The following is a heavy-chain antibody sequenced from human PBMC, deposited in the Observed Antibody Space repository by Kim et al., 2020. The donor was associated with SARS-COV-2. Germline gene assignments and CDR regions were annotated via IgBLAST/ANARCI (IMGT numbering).Heavy chain of an antibody. CDR1: GFTFSSYS. Sequence: GGSLRLSCAASGFTFSSYSMNWVRQAPGKGLEWVSYISSSSSTIYYADSVKGRFTISRDNAKTSLYLQMNSLRGGDTAVYYCAREVVTVVPAAHDWYFDLWGRGTLVTVSA. CDR2: ISSSSSTI. J-gene: IGHJ2*01. D-gene: IGHD2-2*01. CDR3: AREVVTVVPAAHDWYFDL. V-gene: IGHV3-48*01.